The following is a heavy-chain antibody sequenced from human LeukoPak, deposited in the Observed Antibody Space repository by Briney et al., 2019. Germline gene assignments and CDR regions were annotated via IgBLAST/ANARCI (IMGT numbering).Heavy chain of an antibody. CDR1: GYTITDYY. Sequence: ASVKVSCKTSGYTITDYYIHWVRQAPAQGLEWMGWINPNTGDTNSAQKFQGRVTMTRDTSVSTAYMALTRLRSDDTAVFYCARAIKRTVTLIDWGQGTLVTVSS. V-gene: IGHV1-2*02. D-gene: IGHD4-11*01. CDR3: ARAIKRTVTLID. J-gene: IGHJ4*02. CDR2: INPNTGDT.